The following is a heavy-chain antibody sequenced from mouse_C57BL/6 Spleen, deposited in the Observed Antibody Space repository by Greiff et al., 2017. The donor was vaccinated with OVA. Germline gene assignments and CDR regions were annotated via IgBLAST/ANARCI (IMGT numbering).Heavy chain of an antibody. CDR3: ARYYDYDEDYFDY. V-gene: IGHV5-17*01. CDR1: GFTFSDYG. CDR2: ISSGSSTI. D-gene: IGHD2-4*01. Sequence: EVQLVESGGGLVKPGGSLKLSCAASGFTFSDYGMHWVSQAPEKGLEWVAYISSGSSTIYYADTVKGRFTISRDNAKNTLFLQMTSLRSEDTAMYYCARYYDYDEDYFDYWGQGTTLTVSS. J-gene: IGHJ2*01.